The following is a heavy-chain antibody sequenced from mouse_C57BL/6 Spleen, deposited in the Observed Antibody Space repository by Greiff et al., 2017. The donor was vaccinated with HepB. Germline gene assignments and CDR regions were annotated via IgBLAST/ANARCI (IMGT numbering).Heavy chain of an antibody. CDR2: ISSGGDYI. D-gene: IGHD1-1*01. J-gene: IGHJ3*01. Sequence: EVKLMESGEGLVKPGGSLKLSCAASGFTFSSYAMSWVRQTPEKRLEWVAYISSGGDYIYYADTVKGRFTISRDNARNTLYLQMSSLKSEDTAMYYCTRELRYGFAYWGQGTLVTVSA. CDR3: TRELRYGFAY. CDR1: GFTFSSYA. V-gene: IGHV5-9-1*02.